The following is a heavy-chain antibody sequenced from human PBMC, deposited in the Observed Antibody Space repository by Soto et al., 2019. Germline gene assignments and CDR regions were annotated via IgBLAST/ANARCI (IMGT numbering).Heavy chain of an antibody. CDR1: GFTFSSYA. CDR2: ISGSGGST. D-gene: IGHD6-19*01. V-gene: IGHV3-23*01. Sequence: GGSLRLSCAASGFTFSSYAMSWVRQAPGKGLEWVSAISGSGGSTYYADSVKGRFTISRDNSKNTLYLQMNSLRAEDTAVYYCVTKMYSSGSRDDAFDIWGQGTMVTVSS. CDR3: VTKMYSSGSRDDAFDI. J-gene: IGHJ3*02.